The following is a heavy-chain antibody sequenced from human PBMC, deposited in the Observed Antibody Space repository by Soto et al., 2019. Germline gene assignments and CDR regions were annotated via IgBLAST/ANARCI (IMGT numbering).Heavy chain of an antibody. J-gene: IGHJ4*02. CDR1: GGSISSSSYY. D-gene: IGHD3-9*01. V-gene: IGHV4-39*01. Sequence: SETLSLTCTVSGGSISSSSYYWGWIRQPPGKGLEWIGSIYYSGSTNYNPSLKSRVTISVDTSKNQFSLKLSSVTAADTAVYYCARHGFGRTTYYDILTGYYIGPHFDYWGQGTLVTVSS. CDR2: IYYSGST. CDR3: ARHGFGRTTYYDILTGYYIGPHFDY.